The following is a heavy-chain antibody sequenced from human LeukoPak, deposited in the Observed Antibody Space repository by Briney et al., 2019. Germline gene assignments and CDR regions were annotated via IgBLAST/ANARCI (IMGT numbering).Heavy chain of an antibody. CDR3: AKDIEAGYYYYGMDV. V-gene: IGHV3-9*01. CDR2: ISWSSGII. Sequence: GGSLRLSCAASGFIFDDHGMHWVRQAPGKGLEWVSGISWSSGIIGYADSVKGRFTISRDNAKNSLYLQMNSLRAEDTALYYCAKDIEAGYYYYGMDVWGQGTTVTVSS. J-gene: IGHJ6*02. CDR1: GFIFDDHG. D-gene: IGHD6-13*01.